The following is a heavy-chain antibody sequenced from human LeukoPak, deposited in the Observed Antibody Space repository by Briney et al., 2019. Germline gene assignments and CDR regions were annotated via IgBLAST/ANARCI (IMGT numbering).Heavy chain of an antibody. V-gene: IGHV3-53*01. Sequence: GGSLRLSCAASGFTVSSNYMSWDRQAPGKGLEWVSVIYSGGSTYYADSVKGRFTISRDNSKNTLYLQMNRLRAEDTAVYYCARADPQAEIDPWGQGTLVTVSS. J-gene: IGHJ5*02. CDR2: IYSGGST. D-gene: IGHD6-19*01. CDR1: GFTVSSNY. CDR3: ARADPQAEIDP.